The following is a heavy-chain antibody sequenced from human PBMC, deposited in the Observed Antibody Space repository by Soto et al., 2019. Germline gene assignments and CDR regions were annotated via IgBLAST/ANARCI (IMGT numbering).Heavy chain of an antibody. Sequence: PGGSLRLSCTASGSTFPNYPMHWVRQAPDKGLEWVAVISHDGVTKNSADSVKGRFTISRDNSRNTLYLQMNSPRIEDTAMYYCVRGGYSSSWERLDPWGQGTLVTVS. CDR2: ISHDGVTK. V-gene: IGHV3-30-3*01. D-gene: IGHD4-4*01. CDR1: GSTFPNYP. CDR3: VRGGYSSSWERLDP. J-gene: IGHJ5*02.